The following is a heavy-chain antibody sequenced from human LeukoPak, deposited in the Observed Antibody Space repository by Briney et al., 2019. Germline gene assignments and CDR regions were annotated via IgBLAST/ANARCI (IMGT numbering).Heavy chain of an antibody. V-gene: IGHV3-7*01. D-gene: IGHD6-19*01. CDR3: AHRYSSGPIRDY. CDR1: RFTFSNYW. CDR2: INQDGSKK. J-gene: IGHJ4*02. Sequence: GGSLRLSCVASRFTFSNYWMSWVRQAPGKGLEWVANINQDGSKKRYADSMKGRFTISRDNSKNTLYLQMNSLRAEDTAVYYCAHRYSSGPIRDYWGQGTLVTVSS.